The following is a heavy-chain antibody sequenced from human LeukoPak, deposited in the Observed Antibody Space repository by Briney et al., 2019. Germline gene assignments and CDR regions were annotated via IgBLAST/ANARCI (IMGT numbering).Heavy chain of an antibody. CDR1: GFTFSGSA. J-gene: IGHJ4*02. V-gene: IGHV3-73*01. CDR2: IRSKANSYAT. CDR3: ARDDYGETFDY. Sequence: GGSLRLSCAASGFTFSGSAMHWVRQASGKGLEWVGRIRSKANSYATAYAASVKGRFTISRDDSKNTLYLQMNSLKTEDTAVYYCARDDYGETFDYWGQGTLVTVSS. D-gene: IGHD4-17*01.